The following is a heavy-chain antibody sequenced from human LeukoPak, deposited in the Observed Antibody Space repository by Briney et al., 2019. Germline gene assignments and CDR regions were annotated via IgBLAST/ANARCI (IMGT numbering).Heavy chain of an antibody. Sequence: PSETLSLTCTVSGGSISSSSYYWGWIRQPPGKGLEWIGSIYYSGSTYYNPSLKSRVTISVDTSKNQFSLKLSSVTAADTAVYYCARDWGIAAAGIRLGYFDYWGQGTLVTVSS. CDR1: GGSISSSSYY. CDR3: ARDWGIAAAGIRLGYFDY. D-gene: IGHD6-13*01. V-gene: IGHV4-39*07. CDR2: IYYSGST. J-gene: IGHJ4*02.